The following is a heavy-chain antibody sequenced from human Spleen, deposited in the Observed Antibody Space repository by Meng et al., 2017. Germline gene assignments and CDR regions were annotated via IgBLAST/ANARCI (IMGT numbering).Heavy chain of an antibody. CDR1: GGSFSDYY. D-gene: IGHD3-10*01. V-gene: IGHV4-34*01. CDR3: ARAPFSVGPIYGSINRFDP. Sequence: QGQLQQWGAGLLKPSETLSLTCVVSGGSFSDYYWSWIRQPPGKGLEWIGEINHSGSTNYNPSLESRATISVDTSQNHFSLKMSSVTAADTAVYHCARAPFSVGPIYGSINRFDPWGQGILVTVSS. CDR2: INHSGST. J-gene: IGHJ5*02.